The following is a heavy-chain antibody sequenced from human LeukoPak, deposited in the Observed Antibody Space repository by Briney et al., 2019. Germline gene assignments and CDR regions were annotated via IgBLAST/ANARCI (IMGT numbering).Heavy chain of an antibody. CDR1: GYSSTDYY. D-gene: IGHD1-26*01. J-gene: IGHJ4*02. V-gene: IGHV1-2*02. Sequence: ASVKVSCKASGYSSTDYYIYWVRHAPGQGLEWMGWIKPNSGNTNYVQKFEGRVTMTRDTSISTAYMELSSLRSDDTAMYYCATKKYSGSFYAFWGQGTLVTVSS. CDR3: ATKKYSGSFYAF. CDR2: IKPNSGNT.